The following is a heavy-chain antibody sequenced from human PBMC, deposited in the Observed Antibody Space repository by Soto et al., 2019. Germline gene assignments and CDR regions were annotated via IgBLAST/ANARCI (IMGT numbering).Heavy chain of an antibody. J-gene: IGHJ4*02. V-gene: IGHV3-21*01. CDR2: ISSSSSYI. D-gene: IGHD3-10*01. CDR3: VREFLGVRGGGGFDY. CDR1: GFTFSSYS. Sequence: EVQLVESGGGLVKPGGSLRLSCAASGFTFSSYSMNWVRQAPGKGLEWVSSISSSSSYIYYADSVKGRFTISRDNAKNSRYLQMNGLRAEDTAVYYCVREFLGVRGGGGFDYWGQGTLVTVSS.